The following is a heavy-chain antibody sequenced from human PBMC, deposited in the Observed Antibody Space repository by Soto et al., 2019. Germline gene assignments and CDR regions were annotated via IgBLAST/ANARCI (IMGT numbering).Heavy chain of an antibody. V-gene: IGHV4-31*03. Sequence: QVQLQESGPGLVKPSQTLSLTCTDSGGSISSGGYYWSWIRQHPGKGLEWIGHIYYSGSTYYTPSLESRVTIPVDTSKNQFSLKLSSVTAADTAVYYCARDLGIAAAAYFGMDVWGQGTTVTVSS. D-gene: IGHD6-13*01. CDR2: IYYSGST. CDR1: GGSISSGGYY. J-gene: IGHJ6*02. CDR3: ARDLGIAAAAYFGMDV.